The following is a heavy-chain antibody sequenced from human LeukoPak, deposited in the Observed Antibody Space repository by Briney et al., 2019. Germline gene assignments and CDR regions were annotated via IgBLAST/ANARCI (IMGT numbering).Heavy chain of an antibody. Sequence: GESLKISCVASGFTFSSHSMSWVRQAPGKGLEWISYISTSSTTTYYADSVKGRFTISRDNSKNTLCLQMNSLRAEDTAVYYCAKDSYGMDVWGQGTTVTVSS. CDR2: ISTSSTTT. CDR1: GFTFSSHS. V-gene: IGHV3-48*01. CDR3: AKDSYGMDV. J-gene: IGHJ6*02.